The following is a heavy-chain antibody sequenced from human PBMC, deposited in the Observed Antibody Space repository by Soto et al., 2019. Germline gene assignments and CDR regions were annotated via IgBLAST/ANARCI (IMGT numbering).Heavy chain of an antibody. Sequence: NPSETLSLTCTVSGGSISGGGYYWSWIRQHPGKGLEWIGYIYYSGSTYYNPSLKSRVTISVDTSKNQFSLKLSSVTAADTAVYYCARGSGVGSGYYFDSRSNWFDPWGQGTLVTVSS. D-gene: IGHD3-3*01. CDR1: GGSISGGGYY. V-gene: IGHV4-31*03. J-gene: IGHJ5*02. CDR3: ARGSGVGSGYYFDSRSNWFDP. CDR2: IYYSGST.